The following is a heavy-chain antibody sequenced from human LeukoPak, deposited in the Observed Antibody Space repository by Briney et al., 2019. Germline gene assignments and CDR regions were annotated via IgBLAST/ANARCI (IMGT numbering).Heavy chain of an antibody. CDR2: FCCSGST. CDR1: GASVSSGSHY. CDR3: ARAVAAVSLDS. J-gene: IGHJ4*02. Sequence: SETLSLTCTVSGASVSSGSHYWSWIRQAPGKGLEWIGYFCCSGSTNYNPSLKSRVTISVDTSKNQFSLKVSSVTAADTAVYYCARAVAAVSLDSWGQGTPVTVSS. V-gene: IGHV4-61*01. D-gene: IGHD4-23*01.